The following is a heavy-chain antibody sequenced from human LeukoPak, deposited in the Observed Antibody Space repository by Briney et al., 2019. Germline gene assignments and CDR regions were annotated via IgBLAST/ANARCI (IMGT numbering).Heavy chain of an antibody. J-gene: IGHJ3*02. CDR3: ARVGDGVVFYPFYAFDI. D-gene: IGHD3-3*01. CDR2: IYTSGST. V-gene: IGHV4-4*07. CDR1: GDSISSYH. Sequence: SETLSLTCTVSGDSISSYHWSWIRQPAGKGLEWIGRIYTSGSTNYNPSLKSRVTMSVDTSKNQFSLKLSSVTAADTAVYYCARVGDGVVFYPFYAFDIWGQGTMVTVSS.